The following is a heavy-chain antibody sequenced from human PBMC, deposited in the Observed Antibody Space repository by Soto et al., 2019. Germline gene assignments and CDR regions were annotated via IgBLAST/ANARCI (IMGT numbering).Heavy chain of an antibody. CDR1: GFSLSTSGVG. CDR3: AHTEQLLTNLYYYYMDV. V-gene: IGHV2-5*02. CDR2: IYWDDDK. Sequence: SGPTLVNPTQTLTLTCTFSGFSLSTSGVGVGWIRQPPGKALEWLALIYWDDDKRYSPSLKSRLTITKDTSKNQVVLTMTNMDPVDTATYYCAHTEQLLTNLYYYYMDVWGKGTTVTVS. J-gene: IGHJ6*03. D-gene: IGHD6-6*01.